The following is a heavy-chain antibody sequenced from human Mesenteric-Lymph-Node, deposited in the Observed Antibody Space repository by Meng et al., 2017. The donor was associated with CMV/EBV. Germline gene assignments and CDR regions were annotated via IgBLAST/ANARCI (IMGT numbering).Heavy chain of an antibody. CDR1: GFAFDTFS. Sequence: GESLKISCAASGFAFDTFSMHWVRQAPGEGLEWVSLIGWTGTDTYYADSVKGRFTISRDNSEASLFLQMNSLTSEDTAFYFCAKEKRDSSWSAFDYWGQGTLVTVSS. V-gene: IGHV3-43*01. CDR3: AKEKRDSSWSAFDY. CDR2: IGWTGTDT. J-gene: IGHJ4*02. D-gene: IGHD6-13*01.